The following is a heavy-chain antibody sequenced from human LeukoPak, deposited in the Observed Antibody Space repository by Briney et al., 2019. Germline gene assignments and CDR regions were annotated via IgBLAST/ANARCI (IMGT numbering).Heavy chain of an antibody. J-gene: IGHJ4*02. V-gene: IGHV2-5*02. Sequence: SGPMLVNPTQALTLTCTFSGFSLNTRGVGVGWIRQPPGRALDRLALIYWDDDRRYSPSLKSRLTITKDTSKNQVVLTMTNMDPVDTATYFCAHRKNYYDSSVFDNWGQGTLVTVSS. CDR2: IYWDDDR. D-gene: IGHD3-22*01. CDR3: AHRKNYYDSSVFDN. CDR1: GFSLNTRGVG.